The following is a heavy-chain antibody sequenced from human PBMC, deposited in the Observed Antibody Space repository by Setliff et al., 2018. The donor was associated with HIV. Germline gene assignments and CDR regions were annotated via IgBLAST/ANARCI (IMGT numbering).Heavy chain of an antibody. J-gene: IGHJ4*02. Sequence: LSLTCTVSGGSISGGGYYWTWIRQYPGRGLEWIGYIYYSGTAYYKPSLRSRVTISVDTSMNQFSLNLNSVTAADTAVYYCACRYYDLWSNYYTGIPYWGQGTLVTVSS. V-gene: IGHV4-31*03. D-gene: IGHD3-3*01. CDR3: ACRYYDLWSNYYTGIPY. CDR2: IYYSGTA. CDR1: GGSISGGGYY.